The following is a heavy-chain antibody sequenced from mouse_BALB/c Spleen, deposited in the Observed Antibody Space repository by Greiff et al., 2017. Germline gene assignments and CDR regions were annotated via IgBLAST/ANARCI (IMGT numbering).Heavy chain of an antibody. CDR2: ISYDGSN. J-gene: IGHJ3*01. D-gene: IGHD2-14*01. Sequence: EVKLQESGPGLVKPSQSLSLTCSVTGYSITSGYYWNWIRQFPGNKLEWMGYISYDGSNNYNPSLKNRISITRDTSKNQFFLKLNSVTTEDTATYYCARDDYRYWAYWGQGTLVTVSA. V-gene: IGHV3-6*02. CDR3: ARDDYRYWAY. CDR1: GYSITSGYY.